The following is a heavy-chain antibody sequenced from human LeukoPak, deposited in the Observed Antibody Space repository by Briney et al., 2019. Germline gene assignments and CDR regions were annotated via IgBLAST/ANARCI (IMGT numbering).Heavy chain of an antibody. CDR1: GGSFSGYY. V-gene: IGHV4-34*01. D-gene: IGHD3-16*02. Sequence: SETLSLTCAVYGGSFSGYYWSWIRQPPGKGLEWIGEINHSGSTNYNPSLKSRVTISVDTSKNQFSLKLSSVTAADTAVYYCARGRALYDYVWGSYRLPVSYFDYWGQGTLVTVSS. CDR3: ARGRALYDYVWGSYRLPVSYFDY. CDR2: INHSGST. J-gene: IGHJ4*02.